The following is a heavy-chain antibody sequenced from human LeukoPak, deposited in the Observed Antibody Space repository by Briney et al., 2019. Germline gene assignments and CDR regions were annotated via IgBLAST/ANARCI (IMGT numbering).Heavy chain of an antibody. CDR1: GGTFSSYA. V-gene: IGHV1-69*05. D-gene: IGHD3-22*01. CDR2: IIPIFGTA. CDR3: ARDSRPSYDSSGYYYPGDY. J-gene: IGHJ4*02. Sequence: SVKVSCKASGGTFSSYAISWVRQAPGQGLEWMGGIIPIFGTANYAQKFQGRVTITTDESTTTAYMELSSLRSEDAAVYYCARDSRPSYDSSGYYYPGDYWGQGTLVTVSS.